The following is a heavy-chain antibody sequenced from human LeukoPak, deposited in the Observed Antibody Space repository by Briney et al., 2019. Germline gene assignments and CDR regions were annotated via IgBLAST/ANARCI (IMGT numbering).Heavy chain of an antibody. J-gene: IGHJ5*02. Sequence: SETLSLTCTVSGGSISSNYWSWIRQPPGKGLEWIGYIHYSGSTNYNPSLKSRVTISMDTSKSQFSLKLRSVTAADTAVYYCASSSSPLGPLNWFDPWGQGTLVTVSS. V-gene: IGHV4-59*08. CDR1: GGSISSNY. CDR2: IHYSGST. CDR3: ASSSSPLGPLNWFDP. D-gene: IGHD6-13*01.